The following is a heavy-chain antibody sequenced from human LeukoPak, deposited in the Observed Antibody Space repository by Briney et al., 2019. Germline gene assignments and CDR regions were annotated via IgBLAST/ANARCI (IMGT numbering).Heavy chain of an antibody. CDR2: FNPNRGGT. D-gene: IGHD3-22*01. CDR3: ARESYFDNSGYYGVGDY. CDR1: GYTFTAYY. V-gene: IGHV1-2*02. Sequence: GASVNVSCKASGYTFTAYYIHWVRQAPRQGLAGMGWFNPNRGGTKDAQQTQGTVTMTRDTSISTAYMELSRLRSADTAVYYCARESYFDNSGYYGVGDYWGQGTLVTVSS. J-gene: IGHJ4*02.